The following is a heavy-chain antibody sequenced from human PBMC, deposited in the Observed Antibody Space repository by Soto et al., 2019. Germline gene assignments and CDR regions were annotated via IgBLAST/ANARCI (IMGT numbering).Heavy chain of an antibody. CDR3: ARQPGFYDRSGSFDY. CDR2: IYSSGTT. J-gene: IGHJ4*02. D-gene: IGHD3-22*01. Sequence: QLQLQESGPGLVKPSETLSLTCTVSGGSVSTSSFYWGWIRQPPRKGLEWIGTIYSSGTTYYNPSLKSRVTVSVDTSKNQFSLRLSSVTAADTAVYYCARQPGFYDRSGSFDYWGQGTLVTVAS. V-gene: IGHV4-39*01. CDR1: GGSVSTSSFY.